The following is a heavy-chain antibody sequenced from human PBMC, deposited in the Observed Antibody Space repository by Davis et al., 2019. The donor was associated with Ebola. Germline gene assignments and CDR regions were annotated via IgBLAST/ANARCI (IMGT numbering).Heavy chain of an antibody. CDR3: ARDSGGGDRDFQH. D-gene: IGHD2-21*02. J-gene: IGHJ1*01. CDR2: IYSGGST. CDR1: GFTVSSNY. Sequence: PGGSLRLSCAASGFTVSSNYMSWVRQAPGKGLEWVSVIYSGGSTYYADSVKGRFTISRHNSKNTLYLQMNSLRAEDTAVYYCARDSGGGDRDFQHWGQGTLVTVSS. V-gene: IGHV3-53*01.